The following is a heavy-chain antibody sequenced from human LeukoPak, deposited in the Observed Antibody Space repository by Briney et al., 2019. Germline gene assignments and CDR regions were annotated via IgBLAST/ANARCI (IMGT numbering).Heavy chain of an antibody. CDR2: IYHSGST. Sequence: SETLSLTCTVSGGSISSSSYYWGWIRQPPGKGLEWIGEIYHSGSTNYNPSLKTRVTISVDKSKNQFSLKLSSVTAADTAVYYCARASHDYGDYSHFDYWGQGTLVTVSS. D-gene: IGHD4-17*01. CDR1: GGSISSSSYY. V-gene: IGHV4-39*07. CDR3: ARASHDYGDYSHFDY. J-gene: IGHJ4*02.